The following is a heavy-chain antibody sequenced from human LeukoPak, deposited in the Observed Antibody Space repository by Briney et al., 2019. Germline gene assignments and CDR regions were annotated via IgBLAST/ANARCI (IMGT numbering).Heavy chain of an antibody. D-gene: IGHD4-17*01. CDR3: ARYDYGDCWFDP. V-gene: IGHV4-59*01. CDR1: GGSISSYY. J-gene: IGHJ5*02. CDR2: ISYSGST. Sequence: PSETLSLTCTVSGGSISSYYWSWIRQPPGKGLEWIGYISYSGSTNYNPSLRSRVTISVDTSKNQFSLKLSSVTAADTALYYCARYDYGDCWFDPWGQGTLVTVSS.